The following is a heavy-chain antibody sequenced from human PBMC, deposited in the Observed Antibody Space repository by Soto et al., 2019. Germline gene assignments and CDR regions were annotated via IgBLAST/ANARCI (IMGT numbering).Heavy chain of an antibody. D-gene: IGHD7-27*01. CDR3: ARDSLTWDRRDAFDI. CDR1: GFTFSSYS. V-gene: IGHV3-48*02. Sequence: EVQLVESGGGLVQPGGSLRLSCAASGFTFSSYSMSWVRQGPGKGLEWVSDIDTSGSTTYYADSVKGRFAISRYNAKNSIYLQANSLTDEDTGVYYCARDSLTWDRRDAFDIWGQGKMVTVSS. J-gene: IGHJ3*02. CDR2: IDTSGSTT.